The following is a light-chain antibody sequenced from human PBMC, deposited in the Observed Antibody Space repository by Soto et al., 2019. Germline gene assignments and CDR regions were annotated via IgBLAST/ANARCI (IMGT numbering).Light chain of an antibody. J-gene: IGLJ3*02. CDR2: GNT. CDR1: SSNIGADFD. V-gene: IGLV1-40*01. CDR3: QSYDSSLGGRV. Sequence: QSVLTQPPSVSGAPGQRVTISCTGSSSNIGADFDVHWYQQIPGTAPKLLIFGNTNRPSGVPDRFSVSKSGTSASLAITGLQAEDEADYFGQSYDSSLGGRVFGGGTKLTVL.